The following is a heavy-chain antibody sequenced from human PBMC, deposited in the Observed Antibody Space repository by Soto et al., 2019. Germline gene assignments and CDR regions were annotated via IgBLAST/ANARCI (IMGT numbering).Heavy chain of an antibody. Sequence: ASEKVSCKASGYTFTGYYMHWVRQAPGQGLEWMGWINPNSGGTNYAQKFQGRVTMTRDTSISTAYMELSGLRSDDTAVYYCARDRYDSTAPTDYWGQGTLVTVSS. CDR1: GYTFTGYY. CDR2: INPNSGGT. V-gene: IGHV1-2*02. CDR3: ARDRYDSTAPTDY. D-gene: IGHD3-22*01. J-gene: IGHJ4*02.